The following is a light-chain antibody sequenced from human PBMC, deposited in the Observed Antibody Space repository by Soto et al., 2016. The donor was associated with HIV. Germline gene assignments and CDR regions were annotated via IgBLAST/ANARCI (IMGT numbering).Light chain of an antibody. CDR2: GKN. J-gene: IGLJ3*02. CDR3: QVWHSSSDHRV. CDR1: GLRSFY. Sequence: SSELTQDPAVSVALGQTVRITCQGGGLRSFYASWYQQKPGQAPILVIYGKNNRPSGIPDRFSGSNSGNTATLTISRVEAGDEADYHCQVWHSSSDHRVFGGGTKLTVL. V-gene: IGLV3-19*01.